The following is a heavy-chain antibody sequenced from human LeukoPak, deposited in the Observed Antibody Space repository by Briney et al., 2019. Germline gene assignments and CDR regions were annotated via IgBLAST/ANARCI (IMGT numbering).Heavy chain of an antibody. V-gene: IGHV1-2*02. Sequence: ASVKVSCKASGYTFTGYYMHWVRQAAGQGLEWMGWINPNSGGTNYAQKFQGRVTMTRDTSISTAYMELSRLRSDDTAVYYCASTSSSWSSPYGMDVWGQGTTVTVSS. CDR2: INPNSGGT. CDR3: ASTSSSWSSPYGMDV. J-gene: IGHJ6*02. CDR1: GYTFTGYY. D-gene: IGHD6-13*01.